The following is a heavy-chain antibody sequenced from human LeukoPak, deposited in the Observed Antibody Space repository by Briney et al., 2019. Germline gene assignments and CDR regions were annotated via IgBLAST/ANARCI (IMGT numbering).Heavy chain of an antibody. Sequence: SETLSLTCTVSGDSISSSSYYWGWIRQPPGKGLEWIGSIYYSGSTYYNPSLKSRVTISVDTSKNQFSLKLSSVGAADTAVYYCARVGSSSWYVFDHWGQGTLVTVSS. D-gene: IGHD6-13*01. CDR1: GDSISSSSYY. J-gene: IGHJ4*02. V-gene: IGHV4-39*01. CDR2: IYYSGST. CDR3: ARVGSSSWYVFDH.